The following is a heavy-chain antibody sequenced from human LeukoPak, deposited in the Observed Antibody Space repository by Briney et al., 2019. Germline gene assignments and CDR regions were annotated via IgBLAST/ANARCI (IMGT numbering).Heavy chain of an antibody. J-gene: IGHJ4*02. V-gene: IGHV4-34*01. CDR3: ARVPPFYDSSRYYYDFDY. CDR2: INHSGST. CDR1: GGSFSGYY. Sequence: PSETLSLTCAVYGGSFSGYYWSWIRQPPGKGLEWVGEINHSGSTNYNPSLKSRVTISVDTSKNQFSLELSSVTAADTAVYYCARVPPFYDSSRYYYDFDYWGQGTLVTVSS. D-gene: IGHD3-22*01.